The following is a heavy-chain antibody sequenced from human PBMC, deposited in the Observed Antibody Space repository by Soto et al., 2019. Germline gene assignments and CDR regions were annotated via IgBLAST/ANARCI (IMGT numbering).Heavy chain of an antibody. Sequence: GGSLRLSCAASGFIFDDYAMHWVRQAPGEGLVWVSRINSDGTTINYAASMEGRFTISRDNAKNTLYLQLNSLRAGDTAVYFCARLSVIRGVTSDYWGRGTLVTVSS. J-gene: IGHJ4*02. CDR2: INSDGTTI. CDR3: ARLSVIRGVTSDY. CDR1: GFIFDDYA. D-gene: IGHD3-10*01. V-gene: IGHV3-74*01.